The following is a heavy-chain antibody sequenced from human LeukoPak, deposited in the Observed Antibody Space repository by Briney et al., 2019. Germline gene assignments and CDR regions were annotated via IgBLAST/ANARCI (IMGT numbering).Heavy chain of an antibody. J-gene: IGHJ5*02. CDR1: GASVSSYY. CDR3: ATGYYEPFAT. V-gene: IGHV4-59*02. Sequence: KSSESLSLTCTFSGASVSSYYWDWLRQTPGKGLEWIGYISDTGKTDSNPSLKSRVSISLGPANKQFSLRLRSVTAADSAVYYCATGYYEPFATWGPGILVTVSS. CDR2: ISDTGKT. D-gene: IGHD3-3*01.